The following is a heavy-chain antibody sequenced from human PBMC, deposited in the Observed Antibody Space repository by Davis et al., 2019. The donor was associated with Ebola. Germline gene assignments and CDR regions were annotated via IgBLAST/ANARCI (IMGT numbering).Heavy chain of an antibody. CDR2: ISAYNGNT. V-gene: IGHV1-18*01. J-gene: IGHJ4*02. CDR3: ARDRSYYDSSGYYLEDFDY. D-gene: IGHD3-22*01. Sequence: ASVKVSCKASGGTFSSYAISWVRQAPGQGLEWMGWISAYNGNTNYAQKLQGRVTMTTDTSTSTAYMELRSLRSDDTAVYYCARDRSYYDSSGYYLEDFDYWGQGTLVTVSS. CDR1: GGTFSSYA.